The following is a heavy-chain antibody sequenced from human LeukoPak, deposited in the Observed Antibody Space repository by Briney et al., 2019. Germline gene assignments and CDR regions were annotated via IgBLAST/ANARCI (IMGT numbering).Heavy chain of an antibody. CDR1: GFDFNNYN. V-gene: IGHV3-21*01. CDR3: ARVEMTSGGDRGYFYFYYMDV. CDR2: MSTTGKYI. Sequence: GGSLRLSCIASGFDFNNYNLNWVRQAQGKGLEWVASMSTTGKYIYYADSVKGRFTISRDNAKNSQFLQMDSMRVEDTAVYYCARVEMTSGGDRGYFYFYYMDVWGKGTMVTVSS. J-gene: IGHJ6*03. D-gene: IGHD3-10*01.